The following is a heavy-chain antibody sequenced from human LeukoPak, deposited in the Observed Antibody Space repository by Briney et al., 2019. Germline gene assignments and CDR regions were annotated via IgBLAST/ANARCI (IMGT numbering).Heavy chain of an antibody. CDR2: IYYSGST. Sequence: SETLSLTCTVSGGSISSYYWSWIRQPPGKGLEWIGYIYYSGSTNYNPSLKSRVTISVDTSKNQFSLKLSSVTAADTAVYCCARLRDDGSDYWGQGTLVTVSS. D-gene: IGHD3-3*01. CDR1: GGSISSYY. J-gene: IGHJ4*02. CDR3: ARLRDDGSDY. V-gene: IGHV4-59*01.